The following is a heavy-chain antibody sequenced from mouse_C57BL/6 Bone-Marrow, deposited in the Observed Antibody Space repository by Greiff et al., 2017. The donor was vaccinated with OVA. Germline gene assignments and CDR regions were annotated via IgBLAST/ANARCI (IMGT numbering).Heavy chain of an antibody. D-gene: IGHD2-5*01. CDR3: ARGVYSILFAY. CDR2: INPYNGGT. J-gene: IGHJ3*01. V-gene: IGHV1-19*01. CDR1: GYTFTDYY. Sequence: EVQLQQSGPVLVKPGASVKMSCKASGYTFTDYYMNWVKQSHGKSLEWIGVINPYNGGTSYNQKFKGKATLTVDKSSSTAYMELNSLTSEDSAVYYCARGVYSILFAYWGQGTLVTVSA.